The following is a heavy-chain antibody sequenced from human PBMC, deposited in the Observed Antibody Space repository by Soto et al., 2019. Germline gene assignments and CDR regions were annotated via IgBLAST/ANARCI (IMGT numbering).Heavy chain of an antibody. CDR1: GFMFDDFA. D-gene: IGHD3-22*01. Sequence: EVQLVESGGGLVQPGRSLRLSCAASGFMFDDFAMHWVRQAPGKGLEWVSGISWNSGDVAYADSVKGRFTISRDNAKHSVYLHLNSLRPEDTALYYCAKAPIVVTRWFDPWGQGTLVTVSS. J-gene: IGHJ5*02. V-gene: IGHV3-9*01. CDR2: ISWNSGDV. CDR3: AKAPIVVTRWFDP.